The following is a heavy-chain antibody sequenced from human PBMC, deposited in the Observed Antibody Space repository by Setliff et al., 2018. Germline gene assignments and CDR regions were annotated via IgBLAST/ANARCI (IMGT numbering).Heavy chain of an antibody. J-gene: IGHJ4*02. D-gene: IGHD2-2*01. V-gene: IGHV1-18*01. CDR3: ERLVRYCTTTTCQRTSGDDF. CDR1: GYTFSDYG. Sequence: ASVKVSCKASGYTFSDYGISWVRQAPGKGREWVGWISPHTGNTFYAPQFQGRVIMTTDTSTNTAYMDLRRLRSDDTAVYYCERLVRYCTTTTCQRTSGDDFWGQGTLVTVSS. CDR2: ISPHTGNT.